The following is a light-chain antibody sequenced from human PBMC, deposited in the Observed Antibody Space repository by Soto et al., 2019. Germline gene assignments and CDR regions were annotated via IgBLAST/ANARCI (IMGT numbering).Light chain of an antibody. J-gene: IGKJ5*01. CDR3: QQYDNLIT. V-gene: IGKV1-33*01. CDR1: QDISNY. CDR2: DAS. Sequence: DIQMTQSPSSLSASVGDRDTITCQASQDISNYLNWYQQKPGKAPKLLIYDASNLETGAPSRFSGSGSGRDFTFTISSLQPEDIATYYCQQYDNLITFGQGTRLEIK.